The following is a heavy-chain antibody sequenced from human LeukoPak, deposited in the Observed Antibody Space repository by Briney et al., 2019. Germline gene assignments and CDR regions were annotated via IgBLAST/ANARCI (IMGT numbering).Heavy chain of an antibody. D-gene: IGHD1-26*01. CDR2: ISGSGGST. CDR3: ARLEGLVGATSWFDP. Sequence: GGSLRLSCAASGFTFNTYGMNWVRQAPGKGLEWVSAISGSGGSTYYADSVKGRFTISRDNAKNTLYLQMNRLRAEDTAVYYCARLEGLVGATSWFDPWGQGTLVTVSS. V-gene: IGHV3-23*01. J-gene: IGHJ5*02. CDR1: GFTFNTYG.